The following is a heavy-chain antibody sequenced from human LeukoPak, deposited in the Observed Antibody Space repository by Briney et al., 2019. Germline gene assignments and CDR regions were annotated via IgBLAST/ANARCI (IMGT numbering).Heavy chain of an antibody. CDR3: ARDGYGDYKYYFGY. D-gene: IGHD4-17*01. V-gene: IGHV3-21*01. J-gene: IGHJ4*02. CDR1: GFTFSSYS. Sequence: GGSLRLSCAASGFTFSSYSMNWVRQAPGKGLEWVSSISSSSSYIYYADSVKGRFTISRDNAKNSLYLQMNSLRAEDTAVYYCARDGYGDYKYYFGYWGQGTLVTVSS. CDR2: ISSSSSYI.